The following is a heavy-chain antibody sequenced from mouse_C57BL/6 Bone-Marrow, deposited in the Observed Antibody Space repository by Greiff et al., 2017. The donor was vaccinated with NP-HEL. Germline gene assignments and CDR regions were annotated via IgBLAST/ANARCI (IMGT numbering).Heavy chain of an antibody. CDR2: IDPEDGET. Sequence: EVKLEESGAELVKPGASVKLSCTASGFNIKDYYMHWVKQRTEQGLEWIGRIDPEDGETKYAPKFQGKATITADTSSNTAYLQLSSLTSEDTAVYYCASQITTVVYWYFDVWGTGTTVTVSS. V-gene: IGHV14-2*01. CDR1: GFNIKDYY. J-gene: IGHJ1*03. CDR3: ASQITTVVYWYFDV. D-gene: IGHD1-1*01.